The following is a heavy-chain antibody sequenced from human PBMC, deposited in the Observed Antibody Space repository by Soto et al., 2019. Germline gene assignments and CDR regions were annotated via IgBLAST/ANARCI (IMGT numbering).Heavy chain of an antibody. CDR1: GYTFTSYY. V-gene: IGHV1-46*01. CDR2: MNPNGGST. Sequence: ASVKVSCKASGYTFTSYYMHWVRQAPGQGLEWMGRMNPNGGSTSYAQKFQGRVTMTRNTSISTAYMELSSLRSEDTAVYYCARGDETGTKPNWFDPWGQGTLVTVSS. J-gene: IGHJ5*02. D-gene: IGHD1-7*01. CDR3: ARGDETGTKPNWFDP.